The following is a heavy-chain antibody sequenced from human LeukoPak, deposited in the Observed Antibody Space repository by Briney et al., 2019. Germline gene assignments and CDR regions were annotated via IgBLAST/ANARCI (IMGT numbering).Heavy chain of an antibody. CDR1: GFTFSSYG. V-gene: IGHV3-48*04. CDR3: ARGRYSSGWYGSYYYYGMDV. CDR2: ISSSGSTI. Sequence: GGSLRLSCAASGFTFSSYGMHWVRQAPGKGLEWVSYISSSGSTIYYADSVKGRFTISKDNAKNSLYLQMNSLRAEDTAVYYCARGRYSSGWYGSYYYYGMDVWGQGTTVTVSS. J-gene: IGHJ6*02. D-gene: IGHD6-19*01.